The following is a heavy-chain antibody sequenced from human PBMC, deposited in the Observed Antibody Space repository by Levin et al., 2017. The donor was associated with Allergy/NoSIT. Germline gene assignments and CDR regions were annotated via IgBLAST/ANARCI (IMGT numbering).Heavy chain of an antibody. J-gene: IGHJ4*02. CDR1: GFIFKNYY. D-gene: IGHD5-18*01. Sequence: KSGGSLRLSCEVSGFIFKNYYMSWIRQAAGRGLEWISYISTNGNTKYYGDSVKGRFTIFRDNAKSSLYLQMNNLRVEDTAVYYCAREPGPFATEYTYGSQAIDYWGQGTLVTVSS. V-gene: IGHV3-11*01. CDR2: ISTNGNTK. CDR3: AREPGPFATEYTYGSQAIDY.